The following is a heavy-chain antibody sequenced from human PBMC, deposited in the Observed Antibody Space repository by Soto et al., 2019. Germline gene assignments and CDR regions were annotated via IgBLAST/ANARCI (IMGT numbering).Heavy chain of an antibody. D-gene: IGHD3-22*01. CDR2: ISYDGSNK. Sequence: PGGSLRLSCAASGFTFSSYATHWVRQAPGKGLEWVAVISYDGSNKYYADSVKGRFTISRDNSKNTLYLQMNSLRAEDTAVYYCARDGVYDSSGYYHDAFDIWGQGTMVTVSS. J-gene: IGHJ3*02. CDR3: ARDGVYDSSGYYHDAFDI. CDR1: GFTFSSYA. V-gene: IGHV3-30-3*01.